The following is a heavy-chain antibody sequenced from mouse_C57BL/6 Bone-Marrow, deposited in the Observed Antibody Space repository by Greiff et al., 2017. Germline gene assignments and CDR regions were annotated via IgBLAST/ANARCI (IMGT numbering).Heavy chain of an antibody. CDR3: ARVRDYYGSSYPFAY. V-gene: IGHV1-81*01. CDR1: GYTFTSYG. D-gene: IGHD1-1*01. Sequence: QVQLQQSGAELARPGASVKLSCKASGYTFTSYGISWVKQRTGKGLEWIGEIYPRSGNTYYNEKFKGKATLTADKSSSAAYMVLRSLTSEDSAVYFCARVRDYYGSSYPFAYWGQVTLVTVSA. J-gene: IGHJ3*01. CDR2: IYPRSGNT.